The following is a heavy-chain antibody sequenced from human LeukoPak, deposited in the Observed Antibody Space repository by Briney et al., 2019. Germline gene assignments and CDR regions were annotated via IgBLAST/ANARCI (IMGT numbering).Heavy chain of an antibody. CDR3: ARKYSGYVYFDY. Sequence: ASVKVSCKASGYTFTSYYIHWVRQAPGQGLEWMGIINPSGGSTSYAQKFQGRVTMTRDTSTSTVYMELSSLRSEDTAVYYCARKYSGYVYFDYWGQGTLVTVSS. CDR1: GYTFTSYY. V-gene: IGHV1-46*01. CDR2: INPSGGST. D-gene: IGHD5-12*01. J-gene: IGHJ4*02.